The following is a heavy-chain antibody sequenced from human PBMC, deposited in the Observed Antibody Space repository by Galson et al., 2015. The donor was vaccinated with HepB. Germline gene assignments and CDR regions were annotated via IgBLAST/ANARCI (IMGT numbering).Heavy chain of an antibody. Sequence: QSGAEVKQPGESLKISCKDSGNNFARSWFGWVRQMPGKGLEWMGVIYPDDSDTRYSPSFQGQVTISADESNTTAYLQWNSLKASDTAIYYCARRNTRGYFEHWGQGTLVTVSS. CDR2: IYPDDSDT. J-gene: IGHJ1*01. V-gene: IGHV5-51*03. D-gene: IGHD1-14*01. CDR3: ARRNTRGYFEH. CDR1: GNNFARSW.